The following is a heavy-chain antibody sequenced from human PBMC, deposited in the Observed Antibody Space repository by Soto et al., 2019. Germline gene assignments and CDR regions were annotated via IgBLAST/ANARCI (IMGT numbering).Heavy chain of an antibody. V-gene: IGHV4-34*01. CDR1: GAPFSGYY. D-gene: IGHD3-3*01. CDR3: ARGREIFGAVTPFEY. Sequence: PSETLSLTCAVYGAPFSGYYWTWIRQPPGKGLEWIGETNHTGSTKYNPSLKSRVTISLDTSKNQFSLSLRSVTAADTAVYYCARGREIFGAVTPFEYWGQGTQVTVSS. J-gene: IGHJ4*02. CDR2: TNHTGST.